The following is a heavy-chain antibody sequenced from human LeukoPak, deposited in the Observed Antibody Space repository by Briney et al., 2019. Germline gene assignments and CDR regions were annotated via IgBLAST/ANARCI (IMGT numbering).Heavy chain of an antibody. D-gene: IGHD2-15*01. Sequence: HGASLQISWKGSGCIFTSYWIGGVRQLPGKGLEWMGIIYPGDSDTRYSPSFQGQVTISAAKSISTAYLQWTSLKASDTAMYYCARLGRYCSGGSCHPDAFDIWGQGTMVTVSS. CDR3: ARLGRYCSGGSCHPDAFDI. CDR2: IYPGDSDT. J-gene: IGHJ3*02. CDR1: GCIFTSYW. V-gene: IGHV5-51*01.